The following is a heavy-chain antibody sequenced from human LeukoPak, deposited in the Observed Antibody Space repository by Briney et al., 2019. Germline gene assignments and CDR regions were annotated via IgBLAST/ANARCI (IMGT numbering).Heavy chain of an antibody. Sequence: SETLSLTCTVSGGSISSYYWSWIRQPPGKGLEWIGYIYYSGNTNYNPSLKSRVTISVDTSKNQFSLKLSSVTAADTAVYYCARQDEPYGSGSYLGHYGMDVWGQGTTVTVSS. CDR3: ARQDEPYGSGSYLGHYGMDV. J-gene: IGHJ6*02. V-gene: IGHV4-59*08. CDR2: IYYSGNT. CDR1: GGSISSYY. D-gene: IGHD3-10*01.